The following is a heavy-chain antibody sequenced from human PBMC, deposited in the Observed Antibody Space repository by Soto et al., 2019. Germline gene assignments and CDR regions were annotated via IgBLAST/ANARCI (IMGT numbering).Heavy chain of an antibody. J-gene: IGHJ3*01. V-gene: IGHV5-51*01. D-gene: IGHD2-8*02. CDR3: AAGYSTGLDSFDL. Sequence: GESLKISCKGSGYNFANYWIGWVRQVPGKGLEWMGMIFPGDSDTKNSPSLQGQITMSVDKSNSSAYLQWRSLKASDTAMYYCAAGYSTGLDSFDLWGQGTLVTVSS. CDR2: IFPGDSDT. CDR1: GYNFANYW.